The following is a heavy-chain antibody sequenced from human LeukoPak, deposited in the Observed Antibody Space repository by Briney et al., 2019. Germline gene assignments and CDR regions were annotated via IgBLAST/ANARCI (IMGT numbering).Heavy chain of an antibody. D-gene: IGHD4-17*01. CDR2: ISDTGNT. J-gene: IGHJ6*03. Sequence: GGSLRLSCAASGFTLSSYAMSWVRQAPGKGLEWVSAISDTGNTYHADSVKGRFTISRDSSKNTLFLQMNRLRPEDAAVYYCARAAYGDYSYYYYMDVWGKGTTVTVSS. V-gene: IGHV3-23*01. CDR1: GFTLSSYA. CDR3: ARAAYGDYSYYYYMDV.